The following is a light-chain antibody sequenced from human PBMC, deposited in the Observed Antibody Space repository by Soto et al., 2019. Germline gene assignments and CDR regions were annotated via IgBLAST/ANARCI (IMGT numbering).Light chain of an antibody. Sequence: EIVLTQSPATLSLSPGDRATLSCRASQSVDAYLAWYQQRPGQAPRLLMFDASNKATGTPTKFSGRGSGTDFTLTISSLEPEDFAVYYCQKRSTGSPTFGQGTKVELK. CDR3: QKRSTGSPT. V-gene: IGKV3-11*01. J-gene: IGKJ1*01. CDR1: QSVDAY. CDR2: DAS.